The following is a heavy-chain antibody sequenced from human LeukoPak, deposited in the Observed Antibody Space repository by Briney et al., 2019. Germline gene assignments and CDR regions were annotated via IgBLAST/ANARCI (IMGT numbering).Heavy chain of an antibody. CDR3: VKSAGKDGYRDVFDI. J-gene: IGHJ3*02. CDR2: ITKSGDQT. D-gene: IGHD5-24*01. V-gene: IGHV3-23*01. Sequence: GGSLRLSCAASGLSFSYYFMDWVRQAPGKGLEWVSTITKSGDQTHYADSVRGLFTISRDIFKNTLYLQMNSLRAEDTAVYHCVKSAGKDGYRDVFDIWGQGTVVTVSS. CDR1: GLSFSYYF.